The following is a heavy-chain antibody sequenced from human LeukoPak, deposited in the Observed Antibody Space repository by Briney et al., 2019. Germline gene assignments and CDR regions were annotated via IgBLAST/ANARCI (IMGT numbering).Heavy chain of an antibody. CDR3: ARGVRGNFPSNWFDP. CDR1: GYTFSSYD. D-gene: IGHD1-26*01. V-gene: IGHV1-8*01. CDR2: MNPENGDA. J-gene: IGHJ5*02. Sequence: ASVKVSCKASGYTFSSYDINWVRQATGQGLEWMGRMNPENGDAQYAQRFQGRVTMTRDTSISTAYTELSRLRSEDTALYYCARGVRGNFPSNWFDPWGQGTQVTVSS.